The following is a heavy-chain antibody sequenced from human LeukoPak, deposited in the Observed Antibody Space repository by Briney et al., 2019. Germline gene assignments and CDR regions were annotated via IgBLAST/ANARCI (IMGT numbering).Heavy chain of an antibody. J-gene: IGHJ4*02. D-gene: IGHD3-22*01. Sequence: ASVKVSCKASGYTFTGYYIHWVRQAPGQGLELMGRINPNSDGTDYAQRFQGRVTLTRDTSISTAYMGLSRLTSDDTAVYFCARVELTTGPRYFDSWGQGTLVTVSS. V-gene: IGHV1-2*06. CDR2: INPNSDGT. CDR1: GYTFTGYY. CDR3: ARVELTTGPRYFDS.